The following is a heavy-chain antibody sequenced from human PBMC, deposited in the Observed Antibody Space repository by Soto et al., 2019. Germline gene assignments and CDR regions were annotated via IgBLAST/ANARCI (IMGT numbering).Heavy chain of an antibody. Sequence: SETLSLTCTVSGGSISSYYWRWIRQPPGKGLEWIGYIYYSGSTNYNPSLKSRVTISVDTSKNQFSLKLSSVTAADTAVYYCARDLGVVATINYYYYYGMDVWGQGTTVTVSS. J-gene: IGHJ6*02. V-gene: IGHV4-59*01. D-gene: IGHD5-12*01. CDR2: IYYSGST. CDR3: ARDLGVVATINYYYYYGMDV. CDR1: GGSISSYY.